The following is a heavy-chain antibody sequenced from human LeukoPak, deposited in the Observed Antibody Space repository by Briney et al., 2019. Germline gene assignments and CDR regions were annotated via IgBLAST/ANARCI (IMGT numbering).Heavy chain of an antibody. CDR3: ARSGTNGAFDI. CDR2: ISSSSRHI. CDR1: TLTFSDYS. J-gene: IGHJ3*02. D-gene: IGHD1-26*01. Sequence: GGSLRLSCAASTLTFSDYSLNWVRQAPGKGLEWVSSISSSSRHIYYGDSVKGRFTISRDNAKNLLHLQMNSLKTEDTAVYHCARSGTNGAFDIWGQGTMVTVSS. V-gene: IGHV3-21*04.